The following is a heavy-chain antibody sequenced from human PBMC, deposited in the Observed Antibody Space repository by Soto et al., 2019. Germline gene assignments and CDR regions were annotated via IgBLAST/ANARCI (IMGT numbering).Heavy chain of an antibody. CDR3: VREVPRSTTYMDV. CDR1: GGSIRSYY. D-gene: IGHD2-2*01. CDR2: IYHSGSN. J-gene: IGHJ6*03. Sequence: QVQLQESGPGLVKPSETLSLTCTVSGGSIRSYYWSWIRQPPGKGLEWIGYIYHSGSNNYNPSLKSRVTISVDTSKNQFSLQLNSVTAADTAVYYCVREVPRSTTYMDVWGKGTTVTVSS. V-gene: IGHV4-59*01.